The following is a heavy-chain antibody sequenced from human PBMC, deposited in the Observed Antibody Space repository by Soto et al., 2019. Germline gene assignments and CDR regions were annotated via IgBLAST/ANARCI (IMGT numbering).Heavy chain of an antibody. J-gene: IGHJ4*02. Sequence: QVQLQEAGPGLVKPSQTLSLTCTVSAGGSISSGDSYWSWIRQHPGKGLEYIGHIYDGSTDYNPSLKSRVSISVDTSKNQFSLNLNSVTAADTAVYYCARGVGSSWYFSYFDYWGQGTLVSVSS. CDR2: IYDGST. CDR1: GGSISSGDSY. D-gene: IGHD6-13*01. CDR3: ARGVGSSWYFSYFDY. V-gene: IGHV4-31*03.